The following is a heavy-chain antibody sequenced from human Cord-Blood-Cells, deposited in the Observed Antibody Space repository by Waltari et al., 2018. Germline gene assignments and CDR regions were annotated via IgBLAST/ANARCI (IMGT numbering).Heavy chain of an antibody. CDR2: IYSKTKWYN. V-gene: IGHV6-1*01. Sequence: QVQLQQSGPGLVKPSQTLSLTCAISGDSVSSNSAAWNWIRQSPSRGLEWLGRIYSKTKWYNDYAESVKSRITINTDTSKNQFALQLNSVTPEDTAVYYCARSPGDPRYFDLWGRGTLVTVSS. CDR1: GDSVSSNSAA. D-gene: IGHD7-27*01. J-gene: IGHJ2*01. CDR3: ARSPGDPRYFDL.